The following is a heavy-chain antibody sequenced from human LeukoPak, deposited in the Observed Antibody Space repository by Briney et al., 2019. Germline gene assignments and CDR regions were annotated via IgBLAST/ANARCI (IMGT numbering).Heavy chain of an antibody. CDR2: IIPIFGTA. Sequence: SVKVSCKASGGTFSSYAISWVRQAPGQGLEWMGGIIPIFGTANYAQKFQGRVTITTDESTSTAYMELSSLRSEDTAVYYCAKYRTYYYDSSGHDWGQGTLVTVSS. J-gene: IGHJ4*02. CDR3: AKYRTYYYDSSGHD. D-gene: IGHD3-22*01. V-gene: IGHV1-69*05. CDR1: GGTFSSYA.